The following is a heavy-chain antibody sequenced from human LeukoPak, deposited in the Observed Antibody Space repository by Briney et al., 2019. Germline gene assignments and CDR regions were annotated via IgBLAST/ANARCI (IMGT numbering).Heavy chain of an antibody. J-gene: IGHJ3*02. V-gene: IGHV4-61*02. CDR2: IYSSGST. D-gene: IGHD4-11*01. CDR3: ARDAYSPDVFDM. Sequence: SETLSLTCTVSGASISSGPHYWRWIRQPAGKGLERIGRIYSSGSTNYNPSLESRVTISADTSKNQFSLTLHSVTAADTAVYYCARDAYSPDVFDMWGQGTMVTVSS. CDR1: GASISSGPHY.